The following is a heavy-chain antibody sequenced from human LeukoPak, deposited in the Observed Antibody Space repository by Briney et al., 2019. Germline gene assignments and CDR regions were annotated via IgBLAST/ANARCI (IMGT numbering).Heavy chain of an antibody. CDR3: ARSVLEEWTRGSYYYYYYMDV. CDR1: GCTCSSYS. CDR2: ISSSSSYI. Sequence: GGALRLSCAASGCTCSSYSMNWVRQAPGKGLERVSSISSSSSYIYYADSVKGRFTISRDNAKNSLCLQMNSLRAEDAAVYYCARSVLEEWTRGSYYYYYYMDVWGKGTTVTVSS. J-gene: IGHJ6*03. D-gene: IGHD3-16*01. V-gene: IGHV3-21*01.